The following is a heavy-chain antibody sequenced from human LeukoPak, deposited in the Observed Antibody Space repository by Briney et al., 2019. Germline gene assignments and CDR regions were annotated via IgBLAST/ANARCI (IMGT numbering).Heavy chain of an antibody. CDR1: GFTFSSYG. J-gene: IGHJ5*02. Sequence: GGSLRLSCAASGFTFSSYGMLWVRQAPGEGLEWVAVISYDGSSKYYADSVKGRFTISRDNSKNTLYLQMNSLRAEDTAVYYCAKDHEGAFDPWGQGTLVTVSS. D-gene: IGHD1-26*01. CDR3: AKDHEGAFDP. CDR2: ISYDGSSK. V-gene: IGHV3-30*18.